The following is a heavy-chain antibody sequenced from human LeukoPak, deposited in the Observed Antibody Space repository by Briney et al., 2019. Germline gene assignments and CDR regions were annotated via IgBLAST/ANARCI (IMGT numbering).Heavy chain of an antibody. CDR3: AKESIITIFGVVMGY. CDR2: ISYDGSNK. Sequence: GGSLRLSCAASGFTFSSYGMHWVRQAPGKGLEWVAVISYDGSNKYYADSVKGRFTISRDNSKNTLYPQMNSLRAEDTAVYYCAKESIITIFGVVMGYWGQGTLVTVSS. J-gene: IGHJ4*02. D-gene: IGHD3-3*01. V-gene: IGHV3-30*18. CDR1: GFTFSSYG.